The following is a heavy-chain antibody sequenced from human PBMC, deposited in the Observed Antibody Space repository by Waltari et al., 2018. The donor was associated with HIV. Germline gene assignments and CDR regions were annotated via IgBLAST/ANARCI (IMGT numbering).Heavy chain of an antibody. CDR1: GYTFTSYG. J-gene: IGHJ5*02. CDR3: ARDGGLGGFRELLAQQGWFDP. D-gene: IGHD3-10*01. V-gene: IGHV1-18*01. CDR2: ISAYNGNT. Sequence: QVQLVQSGAEVKKPGASVKVSCKASGYTFTSYGISWVRQAPGQGLEWMGWISAYNGNTNYAQKLQGRVTMTTDTSTSTAYMELRSLRSDDTAVYYCARDGGLGGFRELLAQQGWFDPWGQGTLVTVSS.